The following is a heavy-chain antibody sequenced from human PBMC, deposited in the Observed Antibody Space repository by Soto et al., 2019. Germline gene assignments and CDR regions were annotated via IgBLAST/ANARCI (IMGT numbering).Heavy chain of an antibody. CDR3: AREVTVVALSDAFDI. V-gene: IGHV4-30-4*01. J-gene: IGHJ3*02. D-gene: IGHD2-21*01. CDR2: ISNRGTP. CDR1: GDSISSDNYF. Sequence: QVQLQESGPGLVKPSQTLSLICTVSGDSISSDNYFWSWIRQPTGQGLVWIGYISNRGTPYYNPSLKSRVTISLATSKNRFSLDMYSVTAADTAVYYCAREVTVVALSDAFDIWGQGTMVPVSS.